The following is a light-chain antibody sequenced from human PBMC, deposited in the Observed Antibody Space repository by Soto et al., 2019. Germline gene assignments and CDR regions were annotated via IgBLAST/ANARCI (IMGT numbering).Light chain of an antibody. CDR2: VNSDGSH. V-gene: IGLV4-69*01. Sequence: QLVLTQSPSASASLGASVKVTCTLSSGHSNYAIAWHQQQPEKGSRYLMKVNSDGSHTKGDGIPDRFSGSSSGAERYLTISSLQSDDEADYYCQTWNTGIVVFGGGTKVTVL. CDR1: SGHSNYA. J-gene: IGLJ2*01. CDR3: QTWNTGIVV.